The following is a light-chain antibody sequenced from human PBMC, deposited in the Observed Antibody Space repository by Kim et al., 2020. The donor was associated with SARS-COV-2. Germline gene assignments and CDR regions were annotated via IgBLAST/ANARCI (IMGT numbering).Light chain of an antibody. J-gene: IGLJ3*02. CDR2: EDN. Sequence: GTTVTISCPRSSGSIASNYVQLYQQLPGSSPTTVIYEDNQRPSGVPDRFSGSIDSSSNSASLTISGLKTEDEADYYCQSYDSSNQVFGGGTQLTVL. CDR1: SGSIASNY. V-gene: IGLV6-57*01. CDR3: QSYDSSNQV.